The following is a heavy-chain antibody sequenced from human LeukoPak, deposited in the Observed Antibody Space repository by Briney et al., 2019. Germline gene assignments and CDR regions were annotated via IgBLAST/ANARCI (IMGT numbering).Heavy chain of an antibody. Sequence: GGSLRLSCAASGFTFSSYWMSWVRQAPGKGLEWVANINQDGSEKYYVDSVKGRFTISRDNAKNSLYLQMNSLRAEDTAVYYCARDGGGIAVAPNWFDPWGQGTLVTVSS. CDR3: ARDGGGIAVAPNWFDP. CDR2: INQDGSEK. D-gene: IGHD6-19*01. CDR1: GFTFSSYW. J-gene: IGHJ5*02. V-gene: IGHV3-7*01.